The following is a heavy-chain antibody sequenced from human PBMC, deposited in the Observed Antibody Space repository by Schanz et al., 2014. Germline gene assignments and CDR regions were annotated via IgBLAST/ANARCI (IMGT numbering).Heavy chain of an antibody. CDR2: VSSRGDEI. D-gene: IGHD6-13*01. CDR1: GFTFSSYS. J-gene: IGHJ4*02. Sequence: EVQVVESGGGLVQPGGSLRLSCTASGFTFSSYSMNWVRQAPGKGLEWVAAVSSRGDEIKYADSVRGRFTISRDNSRSTMYLQMSSLRAEDTAVYYCAKSQGSSFDSWGQGTLVNVSS. CDR3: AKSQGSSFDS. V-gene: IGHV3-23*04.